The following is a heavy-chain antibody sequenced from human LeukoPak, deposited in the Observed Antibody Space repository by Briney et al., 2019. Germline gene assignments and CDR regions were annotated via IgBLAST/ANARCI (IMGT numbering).Heavy chain of an antibody. CDR2: IYYSGST. Sequence: SETLSLTCTVSGGSISSYYWSWIRQPPGKGLEWIGYIYYSGSTNYNPSLKSRVTISVDTSKNQFSLKLSSVTAADTAVYYCARHSGYDLVYYYYMDVWGKGTTVTVSS. V-gene: IGHV4-59*01. D-gene: IGHD5-12*01. J-gene: IGHJ6*03. CDR1: GGSISSYY. CDR3: ARHSGYDLVYYYYMDV.